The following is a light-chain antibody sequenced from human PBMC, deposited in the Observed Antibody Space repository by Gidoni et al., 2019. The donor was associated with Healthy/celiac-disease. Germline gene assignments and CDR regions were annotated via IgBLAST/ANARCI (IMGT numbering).Light chain of an antibody. CDR3: QQRSNWPFT. J-gene: IGKJ4*01. CDR1: QSVSSY. Sequence: MVLTQPPATLSLSPGERATLSCSPRQSVSSYLAWYQQTPGQAPRLLIYDASNRATGIPARFSGSGSGTDFTLTISRVEAEDFAVYYCQQRSNWPFTFGGGTKVEIK. V-gene: IGKV3-11*01. CDR2: DAS.